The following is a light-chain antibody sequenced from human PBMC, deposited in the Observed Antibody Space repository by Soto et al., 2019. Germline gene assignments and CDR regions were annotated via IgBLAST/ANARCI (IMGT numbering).Light chain of an antibody. Sequence: RVTQTQSSVSASVGDRVTITCQTSKDISSSVAWYQQKPGKAPNLLIFSASALHRGVPPRFSGSGSRTEFTLTICSLQPDDFATYYCQQAASFPITFGQGTRLEIK. V-gene: IGKV1-12*01. CDR1: KDISSS. CDR2: SAS. J-gene: IGKJ5*01. CDR3: QQAASFPIT.